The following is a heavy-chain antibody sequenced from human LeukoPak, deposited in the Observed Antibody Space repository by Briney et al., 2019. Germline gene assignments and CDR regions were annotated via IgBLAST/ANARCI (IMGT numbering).Heavy chain of an antibody. Sequence: GGSLRLSCAASGFTFSDYYMSWIRQAPGKGLEWVSYISSSGSTIYYADSVKGRFTISRDNAKNSLYLQMNSLRAEDTAVYYCAKDRARYSYGLDYWGQGTLVTVSS. D-gene: IGHD5-18*01. CDR3: AKDRARYSYGLDY. CDR2: ISSSGSTI. CDR1: GFTFSDYY. J-gene: IGHJ4*02. V-gene: IGHV3-11*01.